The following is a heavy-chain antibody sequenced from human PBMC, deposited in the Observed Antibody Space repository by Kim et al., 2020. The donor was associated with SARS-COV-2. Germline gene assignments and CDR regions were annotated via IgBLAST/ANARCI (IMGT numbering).Heavy chain of an antibody. CDR3: ARALPDYIAVAGFYYFDY. Sequence: SRVTISVDKSKNQFSLKLSSVTAADTAVYYCARALPDYIAVAGFYYFDYWGQGTLVTVSS. V-gene: IGHV4-4*02. J-gene: IGHJ4*02. D-gene: IGHD6-19*01.